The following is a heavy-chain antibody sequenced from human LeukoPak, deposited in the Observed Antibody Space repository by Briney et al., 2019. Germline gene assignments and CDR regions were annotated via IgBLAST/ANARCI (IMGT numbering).Heavy chain of an antibody. V-gene: IGHV4-34*01. D-gene: IGHD5-18*01. CDR2: INRSGST. CDR1: GGSFSGYY. Sequence: SETLSLTCAVYGGSFSGYYWSWIRQPPGKGLEWIGEINRSGSTNYNPSLKSRVTISVDTSKNQFSLKLSSVTAADTAVYYCARGRPKYSYGYHYYYYMDVWGKGTTVAVSS. CDR3: ARGRPKYSYGYHYYYYMDV. J-gene: IGHJ6*03.